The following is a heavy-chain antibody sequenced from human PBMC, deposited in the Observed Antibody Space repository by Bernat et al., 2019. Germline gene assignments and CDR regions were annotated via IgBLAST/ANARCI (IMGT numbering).Heavy chain of an antibody. CDR3: ARHGSEWSRDH. D-gene: IGHD3-3*01. CDR1: GLTFSASG. Sequence: QVHLVESGGGVVQPGRSLRLSCAASGLTFSASGMVWVRQAPGKGLEWVSLISYDGNNKNYAESVKGRFTISRDNSKNTVYLQMDSLRAEDSAIYYCARHGSEWSRDHWGLGTLVTVSS. J-gene: IGHJ4*02. CDR2: ISYDGNNK. V-gene: IGHV3-33*01.